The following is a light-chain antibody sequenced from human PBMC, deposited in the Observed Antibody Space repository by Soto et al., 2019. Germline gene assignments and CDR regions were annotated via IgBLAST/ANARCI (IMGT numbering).Light chain of an antibody. J-gene: IGKJ4*01. Sequence: SVMTQSPLSLPVTPGKPASISCRSSQSLLHSNGYNYLDWYLQKPGQSPQLLIYLGSNRASGVPDRFSGSGSGTDFTLKISRVEAEDVGVYYCMQALQTLLTFGGGTKVEIK. CDR3: MQALQTLLT. CDR2: LGS. CDR1: QSLLHSNGYNY. V-gene: IGKV2-28*01.